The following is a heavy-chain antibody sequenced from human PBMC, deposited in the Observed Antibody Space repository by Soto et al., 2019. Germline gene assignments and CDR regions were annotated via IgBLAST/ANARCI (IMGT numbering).Heavy chain of an antibody. J-gene: IGHJ4*02. Sequence: ASVKVSCKASGYSFFSYYIHWVRQAPGQGLEWMGRFLASGGNTFYAQRFRGRVSMTRDTSSTNTVSLELTSLTSDDTAVYYCAGGGATIFGVIDSWGQGTRVTVSS. CDR3: AGGGATIFGVIDS. V-gene: IGHV1-46*01. D-gene: IGHD3-3*02. CDR2: FLASGGNT. CDR1: GYSFFSYY.